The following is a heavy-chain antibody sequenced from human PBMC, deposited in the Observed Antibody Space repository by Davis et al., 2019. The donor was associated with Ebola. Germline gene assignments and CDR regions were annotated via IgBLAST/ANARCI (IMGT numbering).Heavy chain of an antibody. CDR2: VSGSGAGT. Sequence: GESLKISCVVSGFNFDNSWMTWVRQPPGKGLEWVSTVSGSGAGTFYADSVKGRFTVSRDNSKNTLFLQMNSLRDEDSGVYYCAKGKADFILDWLDPWGQGTLVIVSS. J-gene: IGHJ5*02. D-gene: IGHD2-15*01. CDR1: GFNFDNSW. V-gene: IGHV3-23*01. CDR3: AKGKADFILDWLDP.